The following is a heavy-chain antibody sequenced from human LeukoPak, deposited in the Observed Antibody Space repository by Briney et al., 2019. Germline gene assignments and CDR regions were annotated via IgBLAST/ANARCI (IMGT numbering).Heavy chain of an antibody. CDR2: INPNSGGT. J-gene: IGHJ3*02. D-gene: IGHD5-12*01. CDR3: ARSTLSNGYSGYDHREDAFDI. Sequence: GASVKVSCKASGYTFTGYYMHWVRQAPGQGLEWMGWINPNSGGTNYAQKFQGWVTMTRDTSISTAYMELSRLRSDDTAVYYCARSTLSNGYSGYDHREDAFDIWGQGTMVTVSS. CDR1: GYTFTGYY. V-gene: IGHV1-2*04.